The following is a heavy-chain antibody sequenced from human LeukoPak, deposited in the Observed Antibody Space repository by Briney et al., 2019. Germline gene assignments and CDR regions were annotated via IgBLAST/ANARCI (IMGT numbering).Heavy chain of an antibody. CDR3: ARHTPPPEASGLRY. D-gene: IGHD3-10*01. CDR1: GGSFSGYY. Sequence: PSETLSLTCAVYGGSFSGYYWSWIRQPPGKGLEWIGEINHSGSTNYNPSLKSRVTISVDTSKNQFSLKLSSVTAADTAVYYCARHTPPPEASGLRYWGQGTLVTVSS. V-gene: IGHV4-34*01. CDR2: INHSGST. J-gene: IGHJ4*02.